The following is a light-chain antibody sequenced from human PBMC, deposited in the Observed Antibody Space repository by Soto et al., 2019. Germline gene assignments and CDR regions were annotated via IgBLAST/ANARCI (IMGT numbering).Light chain of an antibody. Sequence: QSALTQPASVSGSPGQSITISCTGTSSDVGGYNYVSWYQQHPGKAPKLMIYDVSTRPSGVSNRFSGSKSGNTASLTISGLQAEDEADYFCSSYTSSSTYVGFGGGTKVTVL. CDR2: DVS. CDR3: SSYTSSSTYVG. CDR1: SSDVGGYNY. V-gene: IGLV2-14*01. J-gene: IGLJ2*01.